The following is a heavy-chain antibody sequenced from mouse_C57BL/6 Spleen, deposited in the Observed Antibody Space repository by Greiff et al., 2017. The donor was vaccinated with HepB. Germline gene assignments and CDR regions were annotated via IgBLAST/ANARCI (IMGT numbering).Heavy chain of an antibody. Sequence: QVQLQQPGAELVKPGASVKLSCKASGYTFTSYWMQWVKQRPGQGLEWIGEIDPSDSYTNYNQKFKGKATLTVDTSSSTAYMQLSSLTSEDSAVYYCASGGDSSGYVGYWGQGTTLTVSS. CDR1: GYTFTSYW. D-gene: IGHD3-2*02. CDR3: ASGGDSSGYVGY. V-gene: IGHV1-50*01. CDR2: IDPSDSYT. J-gene: IGHJ2*01.